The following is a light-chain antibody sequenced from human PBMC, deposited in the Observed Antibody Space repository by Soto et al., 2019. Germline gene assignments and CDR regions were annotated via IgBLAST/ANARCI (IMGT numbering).Light chain of an antibody. Sequence: QSALTQPASVSGSPGQSITISCTGTSSDVGGYNYVSWHQQHPGKAPKLMIYEVVNRPSGVSNRFSGSKSGNTASLTISGLQAEDEADYYCSSYTSSSTYVVFGGGTKLTVL. CDR2: EVV. CDR3: SSYTSSSTYVV. CDR1: SSDVGGYNY. V-gene: IGLV2-14*01. J-gene: IGLJ2*01.